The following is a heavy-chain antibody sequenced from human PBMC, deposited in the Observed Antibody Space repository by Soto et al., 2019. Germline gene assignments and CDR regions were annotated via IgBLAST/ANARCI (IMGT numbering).Heavy chain of an antibody. Sequence: PGGSLRLSCAAFGFTFSSYSMSWVRQAPGKGLEWVSGISGSGGRTHYANSVKGRFTISRDNSKNTLYLQMNSLRAEDTAVYYCAKEPDVVCGSYTLFDPWGQGTLVTVSS. CDR1: GFTFSSYS. J-gene: IGHJ5*02. D-gene: IGHD1-26*01. V-gene: IGHV3-23*01. CDR3: AKEPDVVCGSYTLFDP. CDR2: ISGSGGRT.